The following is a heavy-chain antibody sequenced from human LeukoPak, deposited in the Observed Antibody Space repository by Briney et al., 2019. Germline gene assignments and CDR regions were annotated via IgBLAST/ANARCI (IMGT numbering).Heavy chain of an antibody. J-gene: IGHJ4*02. V-gene: IGHV1-69*13. CDR3: GRGTPSHSSGWWYFDY. Sequence: GASVKVSCKASGGTFSSYAISWVRQAPGQGLEWMGGIIPIFGTANYAQKFQGRVTITADESTSTAYMELSSLRSEDTAVYYCGRGTPSHSSGWWYFDYWGQGTLVTVSS. CDR1: GGTFSSYA. D-gene: IGHD6-19*01. CDR2: IIPIFGTA.